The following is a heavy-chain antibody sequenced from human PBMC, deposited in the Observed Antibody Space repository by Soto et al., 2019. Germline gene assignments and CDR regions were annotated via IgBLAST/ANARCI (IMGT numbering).Heavy chain of an antibody. Sequence: SETLSLTCTVSGGSIISSSYSWGWIRQPPGKGLEWIGYIYHSGSTYYNPSLKSRVTISVDRSKNQFSLKLSSVTAADTAVYYCARVPDRWGQGTLVTVSS. CDR3: ARVPDR. CDR2: IYHSGST. D-gene: IGHD2-2*01. V-gene: IGHV4-39*07. J-gene: IGHJ5*02. CDR1: GGSIISSSYS.